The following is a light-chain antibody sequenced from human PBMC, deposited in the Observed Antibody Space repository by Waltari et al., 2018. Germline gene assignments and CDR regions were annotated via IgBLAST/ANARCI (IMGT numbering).Light chain of an antibody. J-gene: IGLJ2*01. V-gene: IGLV1-44*01. CDR1: GSNVGSNN. Sequence: QSVLTQPPSASGTPGQSVPIACSGSGSNVGSNNVNWYQQLPGTAPKLLIYSNNQRPSGVPDRFSGSKSGTSASLAISGLQSEDEADYYCAAWDDSLNAVLFGGGTKLTVL. CDR3: AAWDDSLNAVL. CDR2: SNN.